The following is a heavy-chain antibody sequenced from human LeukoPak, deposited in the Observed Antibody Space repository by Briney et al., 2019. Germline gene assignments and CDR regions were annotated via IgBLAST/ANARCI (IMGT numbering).Heavy chain of an antibody. Sequence: GGXXKISCKGSGYRFTSYWIGWVRQMPGKGQEGMGIIYHGECDTRYSPSFQGQVTISADKSISPAYLQWSSLKASDTAMYYCARGYYGSGTFDYWGQGTLVTVSS. CDR2: IYHGECDT. CDR1: GYRFTSYW. CDR3: ARGYYGSGTFDY. J-gene: IGHJ4*02. D-gene: IGHD3-10*01. V-gene: IGHV5-51*01.